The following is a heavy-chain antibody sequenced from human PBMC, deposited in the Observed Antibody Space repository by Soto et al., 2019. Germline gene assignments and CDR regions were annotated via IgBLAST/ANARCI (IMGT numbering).Heavy chain of an antibody. J-gene: IGHJ4*02. CDR3: ARDPPIVLKVYVIGLDY. D-gene: IGHD2-8*01. CDR2: ISSNSSII. CDR1: GFTFSTYS. V-gene: IGHV3-48*01. Sequence: GGSLRLSCAASGFTFSTYSMNWVRQAPGKGLEWVSYISSNSSIIYYADSVKGRFTISRDNAKNSLYLQMNSLRAEDTAVYYCARDPPIVLKVYVIGLDYWGQGTLVTVSS.